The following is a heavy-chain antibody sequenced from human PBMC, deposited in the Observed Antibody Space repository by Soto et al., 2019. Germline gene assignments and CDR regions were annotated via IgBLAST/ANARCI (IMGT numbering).Heavy chain of an antibody. J-gene: IGHJ4*02. CDR2: IYYSGST. Sequence: PSETLSLTCTVSGGSISSYYWSWIRQPPGKGLEWIGYIYYSGSTNYNPSLKSRVTISVDTSKNQFSLKLSSVTAADTAVYYCARSFSGYFSLRVPYYFDYWGQGTLVTVSS. D-gene: IGHD3-22*01. CDR1: GGSISSYY. V-gene: IGHV4-59*01. CDR3: ARSFSGYFSLRVPYYFDY.